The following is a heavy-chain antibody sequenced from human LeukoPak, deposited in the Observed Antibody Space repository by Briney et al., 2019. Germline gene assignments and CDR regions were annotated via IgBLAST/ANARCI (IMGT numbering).Heavy chain of an antibody. Sequence: PGGSLRLSCAASGFTFSYYWMHWVRQTPGKGLVWVARIKSDGSTRNYADSVKGQFTTSKDNAKNTLYLQMNSLRAEDTAVYYCAKDPLGIQLWSLFDYWGQGTLVTVSS. CDR2: IKSDGSTR. J-gene: IGHJ4*02. V-gene: IGHV3-74*01. CDR1: GFTFSYYW. D-gene: IGHD5-18*01. CDR3: AKDPLGIQLWSLFDY.